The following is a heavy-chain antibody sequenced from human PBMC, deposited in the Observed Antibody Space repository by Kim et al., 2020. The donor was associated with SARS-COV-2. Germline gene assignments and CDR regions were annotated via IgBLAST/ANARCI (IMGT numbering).Heavy chain of an antibody. Sequence: ASVKVSCRPSGYTFGSYSITWVRQAPGQGLEWMGRISNYNGNTIYVRRLQGRVTMTTDTSTSTAYMELRSLASDDTAVYYCARAAGCGSGSPFDYWGQGTLVTVSS. J-gene: IGHJ4*02. CDR3: ARAAGCGSGSPFDY. V-gene: IGHV1-18*01. CDR1: GYTFGSYS. CDR2: ISNYNGNT. D-gene: IGHD3-10*01.